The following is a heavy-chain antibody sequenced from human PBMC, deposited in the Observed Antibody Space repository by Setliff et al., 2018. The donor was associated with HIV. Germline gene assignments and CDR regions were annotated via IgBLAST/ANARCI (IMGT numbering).Heavy chain of an antibody. CDR2: FNPNSRVT. CDR3: AREPTGDFWSGYSSRGLDY. Sequence: ASVKVSCKASGFIFTDYQIHWVRQAPGQGLEWMGRFNPNSRVTNSPQKFQGRVTVTRDTSINTAYMDLSRLTSDDTAFYYCAREPTGDFWSGYSSRGLDYWGQGTLVTVSS. J-gene: IGHJ4*02. V-gene: IGHV1-2*06. CDR1: GFIFTDYQ. D-gene: IGHD3-3*01.